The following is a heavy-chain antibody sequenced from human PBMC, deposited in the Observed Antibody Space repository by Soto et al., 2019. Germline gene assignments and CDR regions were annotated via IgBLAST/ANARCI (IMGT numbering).Heavy chain of an antibody. CDR2: IYYSGT. CDR3: AREVYYYYDMDV. J-gene: IGHJ6*02. Sequence: SETLSLTCTVSGVSVSSGNYYWSWLRQPPGKGLEWIGYIYYSGTNYNPSLKSRVTVSLDTSKNQFSLNLSSVTAADTAVYYCAREVYYYYDMDVWGQGTTVTVSS. V-gene: IGHV4-61*01. CDR1: GVSVSSGNYY.